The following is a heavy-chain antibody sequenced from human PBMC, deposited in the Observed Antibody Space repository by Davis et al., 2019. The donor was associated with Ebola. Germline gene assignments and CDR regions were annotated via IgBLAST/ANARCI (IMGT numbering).Heavy chain of an antibody. Sequence: SETLSLTCTVSGDSISYYYWSWIRQPPGRGLEWIGYIYYSGSTNYNPSLKSRVTISVDTSKNQFSLKLSSVTAADTAVYYCARVNGDYYYYGMDVWGQGTTVTVSS. CDR1: GDSISYYY. D-gene: IGHD4-17*01. V-gene: IGHV4-59*01. CDR2: IYYSGST. CDR3: ARVNGDYYYYGMDV. J-gene: IGHJ6*02.